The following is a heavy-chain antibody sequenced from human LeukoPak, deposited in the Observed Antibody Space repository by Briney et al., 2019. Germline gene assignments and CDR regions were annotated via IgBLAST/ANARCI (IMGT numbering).Heavy chain of an antibody. J-gene: IGHJ4*02. CDR3: AKDGGGWLQLSFDY. CDR2: IKQDGSKN. V-gene: IGHV3-7*01. CDR1: GFTFSTYW. Sequence: GGSLRLSCVASGFTFSTYWMSWVRQAPGKGLEWVANIKQDGSKNYYVESVKGRFTISRDNPKNTLFLQMNSLRAEDTAVYYCAKDGGGWLQLSFDYWGQGTLVTVSS. D-gene: IGHD5-24*01.